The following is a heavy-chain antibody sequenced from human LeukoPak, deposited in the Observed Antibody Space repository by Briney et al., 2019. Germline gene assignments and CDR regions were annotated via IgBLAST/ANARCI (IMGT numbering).Heavy chain of an antibody. D-gene: IGHD6-19*01. Sequence: GGSLRLSCAASGFTFSSYAMSWVRQAPGKGLEWVSAISGSGGSTYYADSVKGRFTISRDNSKNTLYLQMNSLRAEDTAVYYCAKSKARGIAVAGSHFDYWGQGTLVTVSS. CDR1: GFTFSSYA. J-gene: IGHJ4*02. CDR3: AKSKARGIAVAGSHFDY. V-gene: IGHV3-23*01. CDR2: ISGSGGST.